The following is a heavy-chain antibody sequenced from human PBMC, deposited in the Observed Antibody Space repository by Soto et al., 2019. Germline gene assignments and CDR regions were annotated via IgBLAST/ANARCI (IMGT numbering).Heavy chain of an antibody. CDR1: DGSISSYY. Sequence: TETLALTCTVSDGSISSYYWSWIRQSPGKGLEWIGYMYYSGSTNYNPSLKSRVTISIDTSKNQFSLKLSSVTAADTAVYYRAREDYGDYQINWFDRWGQGTLVTVSS. D-gene: IGHD4-17*01. V-gene: IGHV4-59*08. CDR2: MYYSGST. J-gene: IGHJ5*02. CDR3: AREDYGDYQINWFDR.